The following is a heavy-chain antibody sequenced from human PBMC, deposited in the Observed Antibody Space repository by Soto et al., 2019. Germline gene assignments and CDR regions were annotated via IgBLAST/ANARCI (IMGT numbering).Heavy chain of an antibody. D-gene: IGHD3-10*01. CDR3: ARDRGSQNGYLGV. J-gene: IGHJ2*01. CDR1: GDIFSSYP. V-gene: IGHV1-69*01. CDR2: IVPLLGTA. Sequence: QVQLVQSGAEVTKPGSSVKVSCKASGDIFSSYPFSWVRQAPGQGLEWMGGIVPLLGTADYAQKFQDRVTITADDSTSTVYMELSSLRSDDTAVYYCARDRGSQNGYLGVWGRGTLVSVSS.